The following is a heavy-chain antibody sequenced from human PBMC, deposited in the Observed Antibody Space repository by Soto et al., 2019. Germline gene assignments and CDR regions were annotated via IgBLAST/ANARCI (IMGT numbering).Heavy chain of an antibody. CDR1: GFTFSSYW. D-gene: IGHD2-2*03. J-gene: IGHJ3*02. CDR3: ARDIMALFGYCSSTSCYSSGNAFDI. Sequence: GGSLRLSCAASGFTFSSYWMSWVRQAPGKGLEWVANIKQDGSEKYYVDSVKGRFTISRDNAKNSLYLQMNSLRAEDTAVYYCARDIMALFGYCSSTSCYSSGNAFDIWGQGTMVTVSS. V-gene: IGHV3-7*01. CDR2: IKQDGSEK.